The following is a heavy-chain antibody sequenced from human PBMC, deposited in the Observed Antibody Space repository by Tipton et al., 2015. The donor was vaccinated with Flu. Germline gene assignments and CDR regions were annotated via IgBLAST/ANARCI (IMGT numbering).Heavy chain of an antibody. J-gene: IGHJ3*02. Sequence: TLSLTCTVSGGSISSGSHYWSWIRQPAGRGLEWIGQVYTTGSTRYSPSLQSRVIMSVDTAKNQFSLKLSSVTAADTAVYYCARTRSGNYLDDAFDIWCRGTMVTVSS. D-gene: IGHD1-26*01. CDR1: GGSISSGSHY. CDR2: VYTTGST. CDR3: ARTRSGNYLDDAFDI. V-gene: IGHV4-61*09.